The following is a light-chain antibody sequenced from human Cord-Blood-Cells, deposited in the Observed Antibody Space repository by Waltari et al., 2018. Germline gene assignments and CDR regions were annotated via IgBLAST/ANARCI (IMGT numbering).Light chain of an antibody. J-gene: IGLJ3*02. CDR1: SSDVGGYNY. CDR2: DVS. CDR3: SSYTSSSTWV. V-gene: IGLV2-14*01. Sequence: QSALTQPASVSGSPGQSITISCTGTSSDVGGYNYVSWYQQQPGKAPKLMIYDVSKRPSGVCNRFSGSKSGNTASLTISGLQAEDEADYYCSSYTSSSTWVFGGGTKLTVL.